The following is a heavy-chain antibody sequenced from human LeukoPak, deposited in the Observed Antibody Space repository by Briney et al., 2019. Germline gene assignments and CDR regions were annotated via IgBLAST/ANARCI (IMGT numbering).Heavy chain of an antibody. V-gene: IGHV3-48*01. CDR2: ISSLSGTI. J-gene: IGHJ4*02. Sequence: GGSLTLSCVASGFTFSSYSMNWVRQAPGEGLEWVSYISSLSGTIYYADSVKGRFTISRDNAKNSLYLQMNSLTAEDTAIYYCAKATGTLGNWGQGTLVTVSS. CDR3: AKATGTLGN. CDR1: GFTFSSYS. D-gene: IGHD1-1*01.